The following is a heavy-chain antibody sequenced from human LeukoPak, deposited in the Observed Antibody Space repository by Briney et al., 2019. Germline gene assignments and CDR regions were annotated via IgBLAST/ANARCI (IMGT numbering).Heavy chain of an antibody. V-gene: IGHV1-24*01. CDR1: GYTLTELS. CDR3: ATESGWYGFFGY. J-gene: IGHJ4*02. CDR2: FDPEDGET. Sequence: ASVKVSCKVSGYTLTELSMHWVRQAPGKGLEWMGGFDPEDGETIYAQKFQGRVTMTEDTSTDTAYMELSSLRSEDTAVYYCATESGWYGFFGYWGQGTLVTVSS. D-gene: IGHD6-19*01.